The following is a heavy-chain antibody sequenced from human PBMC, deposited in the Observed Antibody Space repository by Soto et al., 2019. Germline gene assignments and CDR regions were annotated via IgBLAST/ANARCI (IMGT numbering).Heavy chain of an antibody. CDR1: GFTFSSYA. Sequence: GGSLRLSCAASGFTFSSYAMSWVRQAPGKGLEWVSAISGSGGSTYYADSVKGRFTISRDNSKNTLYLQMNSLRAEDTAVYYCARDQAAYYGMDVWGQGTTVTVSS. V-gene: IGHV3-23*01. CDR2: ISGSGGST. D-gene: IGHD6-13*01. CDR3: ARDQAAYYGMDV. J-gene: IGHJ6*02.